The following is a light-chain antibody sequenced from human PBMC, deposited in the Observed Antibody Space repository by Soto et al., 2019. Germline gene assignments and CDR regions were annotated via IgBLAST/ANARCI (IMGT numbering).Light chain of an antibody. CDR1: SSDVGAYNY. CDR3: SSFTRSNTWV. V-gene: IGLV2-14*01. CDR2: EVT. J-gene: IGLJ3*02. Sequence: QSALTQPASVSGSPGQSITISCTGTSSDVGAYNYVSWYQQHPGKAPKLMIYEVTNRPLGVSNRFSGSKSGNTASLTISGLRAEDGADYYCSSFTRSNTWVFGGGTKLTVL.